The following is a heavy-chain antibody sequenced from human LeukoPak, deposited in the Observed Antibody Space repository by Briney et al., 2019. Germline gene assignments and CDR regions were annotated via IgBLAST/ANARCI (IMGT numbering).Heavy chain of an antibody. J-gene: IGHJ4*02. Sequence: PGGSLRLSCVVSGFGFSESYMTWIRQTPGKGLEWLAYISGSGSDIYYADSVKGRFTISRDNAKNSLYLQMNSLRAEDTAVYYCARDMNILTGYYTPFDYWGQGTLVIVSS. CDR1: GFGFSESY. CDR2: ISGSGSDI. D-gene: IGHD3-9*01. V-gene: IGHV3-11*04. CDR3: ARDMNILTGYYTPFDY.